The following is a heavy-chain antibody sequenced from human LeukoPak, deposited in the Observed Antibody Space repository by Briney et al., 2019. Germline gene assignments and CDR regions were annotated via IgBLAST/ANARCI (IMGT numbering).Heavy chain of an antibody. CDR2: MNPNSGNT. Sequence: ASVKVSCKASGYTFTSYDINWVRQATGQGLEWMGWMNPNSGNTGYAQKFQGRVTMTRNTSISTAYMELSSLRSEDTAVYYCARGRRYSSGHNWFDPWDQGTLVTVSS. CDR3: ARGRRYSSGHNWFDP. D-gene: IGHD6-19*01. J-gene: IGHJ5*02. CDR1: GYTFTSYD. V-gene: IGHV1-8*01.